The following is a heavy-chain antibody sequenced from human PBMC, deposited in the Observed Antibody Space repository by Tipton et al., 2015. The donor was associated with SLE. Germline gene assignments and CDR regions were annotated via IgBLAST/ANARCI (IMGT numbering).Heavy chain of an antibody. J-gene: IGHJ4*02. CDR2: IYYSGST. D-gene: IGHD7-27*01. CDR1: GGSISSGGYY. Sequence: TLSLTCTVSGGSISSGGYYWSWIRQPPGKGLEWIGYIYYSGSTNYNPSLKSRVTISVDTSKNQFSLKLSSVTAADTAVYYCARGWGPVGSCFDYWGQGTLVTVSS. CDR3: ARGWGPVGSCFDY. V-gene: IGHV4-61*08.